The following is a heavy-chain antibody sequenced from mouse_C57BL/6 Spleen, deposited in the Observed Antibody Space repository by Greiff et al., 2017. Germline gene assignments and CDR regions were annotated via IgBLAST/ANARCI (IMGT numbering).Heavy chain of an antibody. CDR3: ARSWDDAMDY. D-gene: IGHD4-1*01. CDR2: SYPGSGST. Sequence: QVQLQQPGAELVKPGASVKMSCKASGYTFTSYWITWVKQRPGQGLEWIGDSYPGSGSTNYNEKFKSKATLTGDTSSSTAYMQLSSLTSEDSAVYYGARSWDDAMDYWGQGTSVTVSS. J-gene: IGHJ4*01. V-gene: IGHV1-55*01. CDR1: GYTFTSYW.